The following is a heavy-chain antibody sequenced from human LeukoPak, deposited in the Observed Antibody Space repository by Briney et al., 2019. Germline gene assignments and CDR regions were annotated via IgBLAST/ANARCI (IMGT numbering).Heavy chain of an antibody. D-gene: IGHD6-13*01. CDR2: IIPILGIA. CDR1: GGTFSSYA. CDR3: ARESGGGSSCDY. J-gene: IGHJ4*02. V-gene: IGHV1-69*04. Sequence: ASVKVSCKASGGTFSSYAISWVRQAPGQGLEWMGRIIPILGIANYAQKFQGRVTITADKSTSTAYMELSSLRSEDTAVYYCARESGGGSSCDYWGQGTLVTVSS.